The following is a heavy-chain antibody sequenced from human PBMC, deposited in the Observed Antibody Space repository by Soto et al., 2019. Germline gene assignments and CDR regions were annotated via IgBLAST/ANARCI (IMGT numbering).Heavy chain of an antibody. CDR3: AVYYDILTGYPSWEQQNWFDP. D-gene: IGHD3-9*01. J-gene: IGHJ5*02. CDR1: GGSIISSSYY. Sequence: PLEILSLTCTVSGGSIISSSYYWGWIRQPPGKGLEWIGSIYYSGSTYYNPSLKSRVTISVDTSKNQFSLKLSSVTAADTAVYSCAVYYDILTGYPSWEQQNWFDPWGQGTLVTVSS. CDR2: IYYSGST. V-gene: IGHV4-39*01.